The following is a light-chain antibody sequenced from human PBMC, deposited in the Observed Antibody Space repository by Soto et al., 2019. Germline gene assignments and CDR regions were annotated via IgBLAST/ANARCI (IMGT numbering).Light chain of an antibody. CDR2: DAS. CDR1: QTLSSW. Sequence: PHSSLTGSVPPPLTITCRASQTLSSWLAWYQQKPGKAPKLLIYDASNLESGVPSRFSGSGSGTEFTLTITGLQPDDFAAYYCQQYRTCAWTFGRGTKVDI. CDR3: QQYRTCAWT. V-gene: IGKV1-5*01. J-gene: IGKJ1*01.